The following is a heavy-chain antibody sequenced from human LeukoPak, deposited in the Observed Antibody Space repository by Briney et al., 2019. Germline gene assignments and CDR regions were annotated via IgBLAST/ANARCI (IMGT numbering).Heavy chain of an antibody. Sequence: ASVKVSCKASGYTFTSYAMNWVRQAPGQGLEWMGWINTDTGNPTYAQGFTGRFVFSLDTSVSTAYLQISSLKAEDTAVYYCARVLRLMYGSGWYSSYYYYMDVWGKGTTVTVSS. V-gene: IGHV7-4-1*02. D-gene: IGHD6-19*01. CDR2: INTDTGNP. J-gene: IGHJ6*03. CDR1: GYTFTSYA. CDR3: ARVLRLMYGSGWYSSYYYYMDV.